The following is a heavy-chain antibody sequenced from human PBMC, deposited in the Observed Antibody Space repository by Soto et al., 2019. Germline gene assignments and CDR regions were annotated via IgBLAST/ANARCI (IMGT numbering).Heavy chain of an antibody. D-gene: IGHD2-2*01. CDR1: RGTFSSYA. CDR3: ARETYCSSTSCYPPDP. V-gene: IGHV1-69*13. Sequence: SVKVSCKASRGTFSSYAISWVRQAPGQGLEWMGGIIPIFGTANYAQKFQGRVTITADESTSTAYMELSSLRSEDTAVYYCARETYCSSTSCYPPDPWGQGTLVTVSS. J-gene: IGHJ5*02. CDR2: IIPIFGTA.